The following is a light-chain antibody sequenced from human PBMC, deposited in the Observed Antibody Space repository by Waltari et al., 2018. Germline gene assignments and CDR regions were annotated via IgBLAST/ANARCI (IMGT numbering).Light chain of an antibody. J-gene: IGLJ1*01. V-gene: IGLV3-21*04. CDR3: HVWHPHVDPGV. Sequence: SYVVTQPPSVSVAPGATATITCGGDNIGTYSLPWYQQKAGQAPVLVIFDDSDRPSGIPDRFSGSNSGNTATLTISRVEAGDEARYYCHVWHPHVDPGVFGTGTEVTVL. CDR1: NIGTYS. CDR2: DDS.